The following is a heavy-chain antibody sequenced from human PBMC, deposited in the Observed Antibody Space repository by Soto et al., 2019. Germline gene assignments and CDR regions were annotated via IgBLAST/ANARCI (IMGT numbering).Heavy chain of an antibody. CDR1: GFTFSSYW. Sequence: SLRLSCAASGFTFSSYWMHWVRQAPGKGLVWVSRINSDGSSTSYADSVKGRFTISRDNAKNTLYLQMNSLRAEDTAVYYCASTRILYPYYYYMDVWGKGTTVTVSS. D-gene: IGHD2-8*01. J-gene: IGHJ6*03. CDR3: ASTRILYPYYYYMDV. V-gene: IGHV3-74*01. CDR2: INSDGSST.